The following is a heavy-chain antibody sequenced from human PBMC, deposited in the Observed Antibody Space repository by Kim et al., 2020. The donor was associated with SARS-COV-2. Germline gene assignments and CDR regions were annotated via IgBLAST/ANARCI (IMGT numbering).Heavy chain of an antibody. V-gene: IGHV3-30*02. D-gene: IGHD5-12*01. J-gene: IGHJ4*02. CDR3: AKERLNVAFMAGSGIDY. Sequence: VQGRFTITRDNSKNTLYLQMSSLRAEDTAVYYCAKERLNVAFMAGSGIDYWGQGTLVTVSS.